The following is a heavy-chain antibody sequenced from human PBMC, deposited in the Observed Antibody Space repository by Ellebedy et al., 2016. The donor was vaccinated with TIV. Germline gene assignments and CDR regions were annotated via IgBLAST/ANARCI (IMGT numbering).Heavy chain of an antibody. CDR2: IGISSGVI. V-gene: IGHV3-48*04. J-gene: IGHJ4*02. Sequence: GGSLRLSCAGSGFTFSTYSMNWVRQAPGKGLEWVSYIGISSGVIYYADSVKGRFTVSRDNAKNSLYLQMNSLRAEDTAVYYCARDPTYYVSYYFDYWGQGTLVTVSS. CDR1: GFTFSTYS. CDR3: ARDPTYYVSYYFDY. D-gene: IGHD3-10*02.